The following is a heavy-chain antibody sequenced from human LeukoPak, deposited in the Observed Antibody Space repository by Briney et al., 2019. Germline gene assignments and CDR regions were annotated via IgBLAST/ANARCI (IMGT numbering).Heavy chain of an antibody. CDR3: GRLGVFSSIDY. CDR2: IIPILGIA. D-gene: IGHD3-16*01. J-gene: IGHJ4*02. V-gene: IGHV1-69*04. CDR1: GGTFSSYA. Sequence: ASVKVSCKASGGTFSSYAISWVRQAPGQGLEWMGRIIPILGIANYAQKFQGRVTITADKSTSTDYMELSSLRYEDTAVYYCGRLGVFSSIDYWGQGTLVTVSS.